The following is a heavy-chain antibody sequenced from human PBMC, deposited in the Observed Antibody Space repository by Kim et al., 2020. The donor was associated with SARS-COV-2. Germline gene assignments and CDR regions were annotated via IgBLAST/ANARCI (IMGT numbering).Heavy chain of an antibody. D-gene: IGHD3-10*01. J-gene: IGHJ4*02. CDR2: ISYDGSNK. Sequence: GESLRLSCAASGFTFSSYGMHWVRQAPGKGLEWVAVISYDGSNKYYADSVKGRFTISRDNSKNTLYLQMNSLRAEDTAVYYCASNRNYYGSGSYILDYWGQGTLVTVSS. CDR1: GFTFSSYG. CDR3: ASNRNYYGSGSYILDY. V-gene: IGHV3-30*03.